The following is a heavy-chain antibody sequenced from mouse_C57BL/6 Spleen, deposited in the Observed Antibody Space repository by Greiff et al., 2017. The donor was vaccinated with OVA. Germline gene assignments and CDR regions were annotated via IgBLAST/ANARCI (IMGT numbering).Heavy chain of an antibody. V-gene: IGHV1-15*01. D-gene: IGHD2-5*01. Sequence: VHLVESGAELVRPGASVTLSCKASGYTFTDYEVHWVKQTPVHGLEWIGAIDPETGGTAYNQKFKGKAILTADKSSSTAYMELRSLTSEDSAVYYCTRGKIYYSNFWFAYWGQGTLVTVSA. CDR3: TRGKIYYSNFWFAY. J-gene: IGHJ3*01. CDR2: IDPETGGT. CDR1: GYTFTDYE.